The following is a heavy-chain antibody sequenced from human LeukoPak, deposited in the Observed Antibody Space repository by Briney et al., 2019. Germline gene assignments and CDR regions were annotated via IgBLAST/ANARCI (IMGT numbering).Heavy chain of an antibody. V-gene: IGHV3-48*01. CDR1: GFTFSTYS. D-gene: IGHD6-6*01. Sequence: GGSLRLSCAASGFTFSTYSMNWVRQAPGKGLEWVSYISSSSSSIYYADSVKGRFTISRDNAKNSLFLQMNSLRAEDTAMYYCAREYSSSTGKASDYWGQGTLVTVSS. CDR2: ISSSSSSI. J-gene: IGHJ4*02. CDR3: AREYSSSTGKASDY.